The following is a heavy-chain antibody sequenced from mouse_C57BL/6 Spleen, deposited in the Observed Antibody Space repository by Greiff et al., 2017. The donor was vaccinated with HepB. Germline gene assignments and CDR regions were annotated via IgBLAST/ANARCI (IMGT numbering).Heavy chain of an antibody. CDR3: ARVDWDDWYFDV. J-gene: IGHJ1*03. D-gene: IGHD4-1*01. V-gene: IGHV1-26*01. CDR1: GYTFTDYY. Sequence: EVKLQQSGPELVKPGASVKISCKASGYTFTDYYMNWVKQRHGKSLEWIGDINPNNGGTSYNQKFKGKATLTVDKSSSTAYMELRSLTSEDSAVYYCARVDWDDWYFDVWGTGTTVTVSS. CDR2: INPNNGGT.